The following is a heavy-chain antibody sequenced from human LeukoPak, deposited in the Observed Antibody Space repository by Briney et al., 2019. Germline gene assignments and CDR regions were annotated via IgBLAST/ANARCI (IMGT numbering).Heavy chain of an antibody. CDR1: GFSLSTSGVG. CDR2: IYWNDDK. V-gene: IGHV2-5*01. D-gene: IGHD5-12*01. Sequence: SGPTLVNPTQTLTLTCTFSGFSLSTSGVGVGWIRQPPGKALEWLALIYWNDDKRYSPSLKSRLTISKDTSKNQVVLTMTNMDPVDTATYYCARSYSDYEYFNNWFDPWGQGTLVTVSS. J-gene: IGHJ5*02. CDR3: ARSYSDYEYFNNWFDP.